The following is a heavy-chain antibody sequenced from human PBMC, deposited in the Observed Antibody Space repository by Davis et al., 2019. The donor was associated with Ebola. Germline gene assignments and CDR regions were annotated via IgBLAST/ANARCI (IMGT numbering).Heavy chain of an antibody. J-gene: IGHJ4*02. CDR2: INHSGIT. CDR1: GGSFSGHY. CDR3: ARSATVTTAAFEY. D-gene: IGHD4-17*01. Sequence: PSETLSLTCAVYGGSFSGHYWSWIRQPPGKGLEWIGEINHSGITNYNPSLKSRVTISLDTSKNQFSLRVNSVTAADTAVYYCARSATVTTAAFEYWGRGTLVTVSS. V-gene: IGHV4-34*01.